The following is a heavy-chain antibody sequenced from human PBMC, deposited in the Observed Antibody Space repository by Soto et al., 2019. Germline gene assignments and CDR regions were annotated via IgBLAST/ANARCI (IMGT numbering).Heavy chain of an antibody. V-gene: IGHV3-23*01. CDR2: ISGSGGST. CDR3: ARNPGWLVTNYSYGMDV. D-gene: IGHD6-19*01. J-gene: IGHJ6*02. CDR1: GFTFSSYA. Sequence: EVQLLESGGGLVQPGGSLRLSCAASGFTFSSYAMSWVRQAPGKGLEWVSAISGSGGSTYYADSVKGRFTISRDNSKNTLYLQMNSLRAEDTAVYYCARNPGWLVTNYSYGMDVWGQGTTVTVSS.